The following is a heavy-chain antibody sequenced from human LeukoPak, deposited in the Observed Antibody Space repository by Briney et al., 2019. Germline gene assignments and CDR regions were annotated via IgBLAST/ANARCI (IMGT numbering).Heavy chain of an antibody. CDR3: AREGSQALDL. CDR1: GYSFTIYG. V-gene: IGHV1-18*01. CDR2: ISPYNGNA. Sequence: ASVKVSCKASGYSFTIYGIGWVRQAPGQGLEWMGYISPYNGNAEYAQNFQGRVSMTTDTSTTTAYMELRSLTPDDTAVYYCAREGSQALDLWGQGTLVTVSS. D-gene: IGHD3-10*01. J-gene: IGHJ5*02.